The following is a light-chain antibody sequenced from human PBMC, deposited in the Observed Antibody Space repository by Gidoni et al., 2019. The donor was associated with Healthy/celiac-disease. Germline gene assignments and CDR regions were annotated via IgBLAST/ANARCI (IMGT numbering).Light chain of an antibody. CDR1: SSDVGSYNL. Sequence: QSALTQPASVSGSPGQSITISCTGTSSDVGSYNLVSWYPQHPGNAPKLMVCEGSKRPAGVSNRFSGSKSGNTASLTISGLQAEDEADYYCCSYAGSSDVVFGGGTKLTVL. CDR2: EGS. J-gene: IGLJ2*01. V-gene: IGLV2-23*01. CDR3: CSYAGSSDVV.